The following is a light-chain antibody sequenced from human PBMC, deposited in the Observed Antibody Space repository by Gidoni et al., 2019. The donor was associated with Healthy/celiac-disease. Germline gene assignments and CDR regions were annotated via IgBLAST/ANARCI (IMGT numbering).Light chain of an antibody. CDR2: KDS. V-gene: IGLV3-25*03. Sequence: SYELTQPPSVSVSPGQTARITCSGDALPKQYAYWYQQKPGQAPVLVIYKDSERPSGIPERFSGSGSGTTVTLTISGVQAEDEADYYCQSADSSGTSYWVFGGGTKLTVL. CDR1: ALPKQY. CDR3: QSADSSGTSYWV. J-gene: IGLJ3*02.